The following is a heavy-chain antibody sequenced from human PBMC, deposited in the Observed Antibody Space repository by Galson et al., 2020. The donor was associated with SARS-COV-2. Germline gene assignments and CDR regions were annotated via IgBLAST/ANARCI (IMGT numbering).Heavy chain of an antibody. CDR2: INHSGST. CDR3: ARPYYATTNASYYYYGMDV. D-gene: IGHD3-22*01. V-gene: IGHV4-34*01. Sequence: SETLSLTCAVYGGSFSGYYWSWIRQPPGKGLEWIGEINHSGSTNYNPSLKSRVTISVDTSKNQFSLKLSSVTAADTAVYYCARPYYATTNASYYYYGMDVWGQGTTVTVSS. J-gene: IGHJ6*02. CDR1: GGSFSGYY.